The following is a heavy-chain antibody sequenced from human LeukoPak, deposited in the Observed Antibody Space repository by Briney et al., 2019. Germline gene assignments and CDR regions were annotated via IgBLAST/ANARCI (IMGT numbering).Heavy chain of an antibody. Sequence: QSGGSLRLSCAASGFTCSSYWMNWVRQAPGKGLVWVSRIASDGSSTTYADSVKGRFSISRDNAKNTLYLQMNSLRVEDTAVYYCARGRPHGNDYWGQGTLVTVSS. V-gene: IGHV3-74*01. CDR1: GFTCSSYW. CDR2: IASDGSST. CDR3: ARGRPHGNDY. J-gene: IGHJ4*02. D-gene: IGHD4-23*01.